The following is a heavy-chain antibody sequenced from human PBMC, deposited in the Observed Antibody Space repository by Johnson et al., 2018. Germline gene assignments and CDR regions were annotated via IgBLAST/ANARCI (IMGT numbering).Heavy chain of an antibody. CDR3: AREYNWNDVLFDY. V-gene: IGHV3-48*02. Sequence: VQLVESGGGLVQPGGSLRLSCAASGFMFSNYSMTWVRQAPGRGLEWVSYISRSGTTIYYADSVEGRFTISRDNAKNSLYLQMNSLRDEDTAVYYCAREYNWNDVLFDYWGQGTLVTVSS. CDR2: ISRSGTTI. J-gene: IGHJ4*02. D-gene: IGHD1-20*01. CDR1: GFMFSNYS.